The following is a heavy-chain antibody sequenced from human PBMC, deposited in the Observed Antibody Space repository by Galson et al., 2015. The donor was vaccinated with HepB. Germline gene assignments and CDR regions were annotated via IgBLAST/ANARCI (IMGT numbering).Heavy chain of an antibody. Sequence: SVKVSCKASGFTFTSYYMHWVRQAPGQGLEWMGIINPSGGSTSYAQKFQGRVTMTRDTSTSTVYMELSSLRSEDTAVYYCAREGLLWFGELLSQGSHGYYYYGMDVWGQGTTVTVSS. D-gene: IGHD3-10*01. J-gene: IGHJ6*02. CDR3: AREGLLWFGELLSQGSHGYYYYGMDV. CDR1: GFTFTSYY. CDR2: INPSGGST. V-gene: IGHV1-46*03.